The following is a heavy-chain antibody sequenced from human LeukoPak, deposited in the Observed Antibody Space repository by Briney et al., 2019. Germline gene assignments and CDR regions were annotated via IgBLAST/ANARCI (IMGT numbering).Heavy chain of an antibody. V-gene: IGHV4-39*01. D-gene: IGHD1-26*01. CDR3: VRLSGSYYSDFDY. CDR1: GGSISSSSYY. Sequence: SETLSLTCTVSGGSISSSSYYWGWIRQPPGKGLEWIGSIYYSGSAYYNPSLKSRVSISVDTSKNQFSLKLSSVTAADTAVYYCVRLSGSYYSDFDYWGQGTLVTVPS. J-gene: IGHJ4*02. CDR2: IYYSGSA.